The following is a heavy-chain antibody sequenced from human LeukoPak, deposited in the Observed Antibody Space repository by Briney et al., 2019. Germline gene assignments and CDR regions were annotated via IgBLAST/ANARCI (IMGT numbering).Heavy chain of an antibody. D-gene: IGHD2-15*01. CDR3: ARDRRGYCSGGSCSLDY. J-gene: IGHJ4*02. CDR1: GYTFTSYG. V-gene: IGHV1-18*01. CDR2: ISAYNGNT. Sequence: ASVKVSCKASGYTFTSYGISWVRQAPGQGLERMGWISAYNGNTNYAQKLQGRVTMTTDTSTSTAYMELRSLRSDDTAVYYCARDRRGYCSGGSCSLDYWGQGTLVTVSS.